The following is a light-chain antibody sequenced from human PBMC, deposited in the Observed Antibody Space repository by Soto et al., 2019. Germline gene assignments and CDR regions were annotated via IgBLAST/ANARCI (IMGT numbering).Light chain of an antibody. Sequence: EVVLTQSPGTLSLSPGERATLSCRASQNISGNDLAWYQQKPGQAPRLLIYRGSSRATGIPDRFSGRGSGTDFTLTISRLEPEDFAGYYCQDYGTSAPWTFGQGTKVEIK. J-gene: IGKJ1*01. CDR2: RGS. V-gene: IGKV3-20*01. CDR1: QNISGND. CDR3: QDYGTSAPWT.